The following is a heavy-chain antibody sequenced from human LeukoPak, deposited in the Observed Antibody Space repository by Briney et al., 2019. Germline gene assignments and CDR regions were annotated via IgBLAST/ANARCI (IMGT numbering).Heavy chain of an antibody. CDR3: ARGAGYNYPYYFDY. D-gene: IGHD5-24*01. J-gene: IGHJ4*02. V-gene: IGHV3-53*01. CDR1: PFIFSGHW. Sequence: PGGSLRLSCEASPFIFSGHWLNWVRQAPGKGLEWVSVIYGGGNIYYADSVKGRFTISRDNSKNTLYLQMNSLRAEDTAVYYCARGAGYNYPYYFDYWGQGTLVTVSS. CDR2: IYGGGNI.